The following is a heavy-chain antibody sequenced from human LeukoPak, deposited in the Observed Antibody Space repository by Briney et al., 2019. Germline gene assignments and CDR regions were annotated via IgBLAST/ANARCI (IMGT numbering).Heavy chain of an antibody. Sequence: GGSLRLSCAASGFTLSSYSMNWARQAPGKGLEWVSSITRSSSIFYGDSVKGRFTMSRDNAKNSLYLQMNSLRDEDTAVYYCARDDYGGHLDYWGQGTLVTVSS. D-gene: IGHD4-23*01. J-gene: IGHJ4*02. V-gene: IGHV3-48*02. CDR1: GFTLSSYS. CDR2: ITRSSSI. CDR3: ARDDYGGHLDY.